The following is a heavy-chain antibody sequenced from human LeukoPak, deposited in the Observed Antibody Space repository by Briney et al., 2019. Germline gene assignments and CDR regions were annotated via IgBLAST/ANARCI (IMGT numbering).Heavy chain of an antibody. CDR1: GGSISSSSYY. CDR3: ARDRSGYDSKRFDY. CDR2: IYYSGST. Sequence: SETLSLTCTVSGGSISSSSYYWGWIRQPPGKGPEWIGSIYYSGSTYYNPSLKSRVTISVDTSKNQFSLKLSSVTAADTAVYYCARDRSGYDSKRFDYWGQGTLVTVSS. V-gene: IGHV4-39*07. D-gene: IGHD5-12*01. J-gene: IGHJ4*02.